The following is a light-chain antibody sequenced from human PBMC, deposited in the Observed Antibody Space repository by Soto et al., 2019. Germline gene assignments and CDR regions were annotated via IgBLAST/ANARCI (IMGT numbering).Light chain of an antibody. Sequence: QTVVTQEPSLTVSPGGTVTLTCATTTGAVTSGHFPNWFQQKPGQPPRSLIYSTVNKHSWTPARFSGSLLGGEAALTLSGVQPEDEADYYCLLYYGGAQSWAFGGGTKVTVL. CDR3: LLYYGGAQSWA. J-gene: IGLJ3*02. CDR1: TGAVTSGHF. CDR2: STV. V-gene: IGLV7-43*01.